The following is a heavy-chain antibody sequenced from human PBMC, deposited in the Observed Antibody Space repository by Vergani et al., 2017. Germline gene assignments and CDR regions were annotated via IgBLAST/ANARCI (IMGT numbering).Heavy chain of an antibody. V-gene: IGHV3-23*01. CDR3: ARNYGWERQYYFDY. J-gene: IGHJ4*02. CDR1: GFTFSSYA. D-gene: IGHD1-1*01. Sequence: EVQLLESGGGLVQPGGSLRLSCAASGFTFSSYAMSWVRQAPGKGLEWVSAISGSGGSTYYADPVKGRFTIARDNSKNTLYLQMNSLRSEDTAVYYCARNYGWERQYYFDYWGQGTLVTVSS. CDR2: ISGSGGST.